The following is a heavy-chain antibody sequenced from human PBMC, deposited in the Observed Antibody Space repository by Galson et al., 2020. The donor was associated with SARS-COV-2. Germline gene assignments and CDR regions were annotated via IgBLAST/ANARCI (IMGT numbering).Heavy chain of an antibody. CDR3: ARDAVFDRLLLSEYYFDY. CDR2: ISSSSYYI. J-gene: IGHJ4*02. Sequence: GGSLRLTCAASGFTFSSYSLNWVRQAPGNGLEWVSSISSSSYYIYYADSVKGRFTISRDNAKNSLYLQMNSLRAEDTAVYYCARDAVFDRLLLSEYYFDYWGKGTLVTVSS. V-gene: IGHV3-21*01. D-gene: IGHD3-9*01. CDR1: GFTFSSYS.